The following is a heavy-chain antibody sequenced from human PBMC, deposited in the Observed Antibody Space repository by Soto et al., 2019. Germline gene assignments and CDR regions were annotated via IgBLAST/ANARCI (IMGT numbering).Heavy chain of an antibody. CDR3: ARVQNGGWEFDY. D-gene: IGHD1-26*01. Sequence: QVQLVQSGAEMKRPGASVMLSCKASGYIFTTYSIHWVRQTAGQGLEWMAKVDPRDGSTGYAQKFRGRLTMAWDTSTGTVSMEVSSLTSDDTATYYCARVQNGGWEFDYWGQGTQVTVSS. V-gene: IGHV1-46*01. CDR1: GYIFTTYS. CDR2: VDPRDGST. J-gene: IGHJ4*02.